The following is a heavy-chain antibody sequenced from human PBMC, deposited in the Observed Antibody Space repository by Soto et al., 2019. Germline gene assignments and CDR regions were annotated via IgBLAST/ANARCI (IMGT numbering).Heavy chain of an antibody. CDR2: IWYDGSNK. Sequence: VQLVESGGGVVQPGRSLRLSCAASGFTFSSYGMHWVRQAPGEGLEWVAVIWYDGSNKYYADSVKGRFTISRDNSKDTLHLQMNSLRAEDTAVYYCAREVYYYGSGSYRFDYWGQGTLVTVSS. J-gene: IGHJ4*02. CDR3: AREVYYYGSGSYRFDY. CDR1: GFTFSSYG. V-gene: IGHV3-33*01. D-gene: IGHD3-10*01.